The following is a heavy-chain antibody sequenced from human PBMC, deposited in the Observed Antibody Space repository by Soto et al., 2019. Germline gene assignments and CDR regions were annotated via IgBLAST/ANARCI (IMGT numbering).Heavy chain of an antibody. Sequence: EVQLVESGGGLVQPGGSLRLSCAASGFTFSDHYMDWVRQAPGKGLEWVGRTRNKANSYTTEYAASVKGRFTISRDDSKNSLYLQMNSLKTEDTAVYYCARAEYYYDSSGYYDYWGQGTLVTVSS. CDR1: GFTFSDHY. J-gene: IGHJ4*02. V-gene: IGHV3-72*01. D-gene: IGHD3-22*01. CDR2: TRNKANSYTT. CDR3: ARAEYYYDSSGYYDY.